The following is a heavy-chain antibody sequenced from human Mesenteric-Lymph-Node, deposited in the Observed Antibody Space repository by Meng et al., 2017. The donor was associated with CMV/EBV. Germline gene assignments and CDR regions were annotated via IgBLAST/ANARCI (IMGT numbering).Heavy chain of an antibody. CDR2: IYYSGST. CDR3: ARDSYYYDSSGYYFGAFDI. Sequence: SETLSLTCTVSGGSLISYYWSWIRQPPGKGLEWIGYIYYSGSTYYNPSLKSRVTISVDTSKNQFSLKLSSVTAADTAVYYCARDSYYYDSSGYYFGAFDIWGQGTMVTVSS. CDR1: GGSLISYY. V-gene: IGHV4-59*12. D-gene: IGHD3-22*01. J-gene: IGHJ3*02.